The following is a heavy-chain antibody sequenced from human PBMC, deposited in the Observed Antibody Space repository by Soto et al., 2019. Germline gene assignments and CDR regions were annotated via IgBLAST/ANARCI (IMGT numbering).Heavy chain of an antibody. V-gene: IGHV3-48*01. CDR1: GFTITRQT. CDR2: ISSTSNTI. CDR3: ATYAPYCRGGTCDF. Sequence: EVELVESGGGLVQPGGSLRLSCAASGFTITRQTMNWVRQAPGKGLEWVAYISSTSNTIYYADSVDGRFTISRDNAKNSIFLQMNSLRAEDMAVYYCATYAPYCRGGTCDFWGQGTLVTVSS. J-gene: IGHJ4*02. D-gene: IGHD2-15*01.